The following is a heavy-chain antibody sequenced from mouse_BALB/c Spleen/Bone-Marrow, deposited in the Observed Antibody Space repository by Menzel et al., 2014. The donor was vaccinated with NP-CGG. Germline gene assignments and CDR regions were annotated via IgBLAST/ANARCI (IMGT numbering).Heavy chain of an antibody. V-gene: IGHV1-4*02. CDR1: GYTFTSNT. J-gene: IGHJ2*01. CDR3: AREATYYAYFDY. D-gene: IGHD1-1*01. CDR2: INPTGGYT. Sequence: QVQLQQSAAELARPGASVKMSCKASGYTFTSNTIQWVKQRPGQGLEWIGYINPTGGYTDYNQKSKDKTTLTADKSSSTAYMQLSSLTSEDSAVYYCAREATYYAYFDYWGQGTTLTVSS.